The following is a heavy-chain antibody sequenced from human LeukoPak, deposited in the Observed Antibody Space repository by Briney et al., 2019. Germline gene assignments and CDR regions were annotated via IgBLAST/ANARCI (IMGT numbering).Heavy chain of an antibody. CDR3: AKDNRRHYTSGPNPDSLH. J-gene: IGHJ4*02. CDR1: GFTFSSYA. D-gene: IGHD6-19*01. V-gene: IGHV3-23*01. CDR2: ISGSGGST. Sequence: PGGSLRLSCAASGFTFSSYAMSWVRQAPGKGLEWVSAISGSGGSTYYADSVKGRFTISRDNSKNTLYLQMNSLRAGDTAVYYCAKDNRRHYTSGPNPDSLHWGQGALVTVSS.